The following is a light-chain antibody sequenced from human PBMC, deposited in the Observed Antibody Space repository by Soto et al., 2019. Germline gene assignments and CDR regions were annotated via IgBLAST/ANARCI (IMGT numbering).Light chain of an antibody. V-gene: IGKV1-27*01. CDR3: QKYNGARWT. CDR1: QGFSNY. Sequence: DIQMTQSPSSLSASVVDRVTITCRESQGFSNYLAWYQQKPGIVPKLLIYAASSLQSGVPSRFSGSGSGTVFTLTITSLQPEDVATYYCQKYNGARWTFGQGTKVEIK. CDR2: AAS. J-gene: IGKJ1*01.